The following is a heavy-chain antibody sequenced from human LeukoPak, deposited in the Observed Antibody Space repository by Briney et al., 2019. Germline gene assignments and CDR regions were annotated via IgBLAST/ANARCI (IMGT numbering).Heavy chain of an antibody. CDR3: ARQVKKYCSSTSCYAAYYYYYMDV. Sequence: SETLSLTCTVSGGSISSYYWSWIRQPPGKGLEWIGYIYYSGSTNYNPSLKSRVTISVDTSKNQFSLKLSSVTAADTAVYYCARQVKKYCSSTSCYAAYYYYYMDVWGKGTTVTISS. D-gene: IGHD2-2*01. CDR1: GGSISSYY. CDR2: IYYSGST. J-gene: IGHJ6*03. V-gene: IGHV4-59*08.